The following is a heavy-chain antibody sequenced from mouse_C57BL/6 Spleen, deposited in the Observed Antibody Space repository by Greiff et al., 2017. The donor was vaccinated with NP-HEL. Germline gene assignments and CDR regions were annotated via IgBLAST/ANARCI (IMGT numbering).Heavy chain of an antibody. CDR1: GYTFTSYW. CDR2: IDPSDSYT. J-gene: IGHJ2*01. Sequence: VQLQQSGAELVMPGASVKLSCKASGYTFTSYWMHWVKQRPGQGLEWIGEIDPSDSYTNYNQKFKGKSTLTVDKSSSTAYMQLSSLTSEDSAVYYCARRRLGGPFDYWGQGTTLTVSS. V-gene: IGHV1-69*01. CDR3: ARRRLGGPFDY. D-gene: IGHD3-2*02.